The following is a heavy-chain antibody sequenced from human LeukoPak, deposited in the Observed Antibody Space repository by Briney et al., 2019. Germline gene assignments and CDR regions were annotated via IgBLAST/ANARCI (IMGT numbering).Heavy chain of an antibody. V-gene: IGHV3-23*01. CDR3: AKGGKWDVTPFDY. CDR1: GFTFSNYA. CDR2: ISGGGGST. J-gene: IGHJ4*02. D-gene: IGHD1-26*01. Sequence: GGSLRLSCVASGFTFSNYAMSWVRQAPGKGLEWVSTISGGGGSTYYADSVKGRFTISRDNSKNTLYLQVNSLRAEDTAVYYCAKGGKWDVTPFDYWGQGTLVTVSS.